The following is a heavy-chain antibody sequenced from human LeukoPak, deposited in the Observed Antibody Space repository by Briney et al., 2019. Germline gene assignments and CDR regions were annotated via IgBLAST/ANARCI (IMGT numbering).Heavy chain of an antibody. CDR3: GRHANGDSSAAFDL. CDR1: GDSISDKYW. D-gene: IGHD2-8*01. J-gene: IGHJ3*01. Sequence: PSGTLSLTCAVSGDSISDKYWWRWVRQFPDKGLEWIGEVYRSGGTSYNPSLKSRVTVSIDYSKNQFSLNLGSVTAADTAVYYCGRHANGDSSAAFDLWGQGTMVFVSS. V-gene: IGHV4-4*02. CDR2: VYRSGGT.